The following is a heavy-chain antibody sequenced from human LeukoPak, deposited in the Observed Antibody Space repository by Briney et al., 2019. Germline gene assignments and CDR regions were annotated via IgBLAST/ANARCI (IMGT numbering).Heavy chain of an antibody. J-gene: IGHJ4*02. Sequence: ASVKVSCKASGYTFTGYYMHWVRQAPGQGLEWMGRINPNSGGTNYAQKFQGRVTMTRDTPISTAYMELSRLRSDDTAVYYCARDLLEPEDSGSKLRDYWGQGTLVTVSS. V-gene: IGHV1-2*06. CDR2: INPNSGGT. D-gene: IGHD1-26*01. CDR3: ARDLLEPEDSGSKLRDY. CDR1: GYTFTGYY.